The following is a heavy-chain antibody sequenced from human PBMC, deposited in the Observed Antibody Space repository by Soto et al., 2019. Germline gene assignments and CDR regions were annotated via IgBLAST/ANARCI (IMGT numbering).Heavy chain of an antibody. Sequence: GGSLRLSCAAAGFTFSRYALTWVSQAPGKGLEWVSAISGSGGSTYYADSVKGRFTISRDNSKNTLYLQMNSLRAEDTAVYYCAKDYIWFDTNWGQGTLVTVSS. J-gene: IGHJ4*02. CDR3: AKDYIWFDTN. CDR1: GFTFSRYA. CDR2: ISGSGGST. V-gene: IGHV3-23*01. D-gene: IGHD3-10*01.